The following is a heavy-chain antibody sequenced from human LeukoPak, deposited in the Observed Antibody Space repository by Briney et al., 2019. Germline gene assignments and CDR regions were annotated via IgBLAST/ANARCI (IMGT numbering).Heavy chain of an antibody. D-gene: IGHD5-18*01. CDR3: ARGYRGYSYARLSSDY. J-gene: IGHJ4*02. Sequence: ASVKVSCKASGYTFTSYDINWVRQATGQGLEWMGWMNPNSGNTGYAQKFQGRVTMTRNTSISTAYMELSSLRSEDTAVYYCARGYRGYSYARLSSDYWGQGTLVTVSS. CDR2: MNPNSGNT. CDR1: GYTFTSYD. V-gene: IGHV1-8*01.